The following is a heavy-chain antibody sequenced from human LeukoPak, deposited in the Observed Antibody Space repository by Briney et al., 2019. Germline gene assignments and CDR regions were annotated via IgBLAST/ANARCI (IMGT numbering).Heavy chain of an antibody. CDR2: IRYDGSNK. J-gene: IGHJ4*02. CDR1: GFTFSSYG. D-gene: IGHD1/OR15-1a*01. V-gene: IGHV3-30*02. Sequence: AGGSLRLSCAASGFTFSSYGMHWVRQAPGKGLEWVAFIRYDGSNKYYADSVKGRFTISRDNSKNTLYLQMNNLRAEDTAVYYCAKMHGPTEQYFDYWGQGTLVSVSS. CDR3: AKMHGPTEQYFDY.